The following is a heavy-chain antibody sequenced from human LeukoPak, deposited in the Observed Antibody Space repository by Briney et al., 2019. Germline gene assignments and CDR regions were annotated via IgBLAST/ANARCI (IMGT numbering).Heavy chain of an antibody. CDR1: GYTFTSYA. V-gene: IGHV7-4-1*02. CDR2: INTNTGNP. J-gene: IGHJ6*03. D-gene: IGHD2-15*01. Sequence: ASVKVSCKASGYTFTSYAMNWVRQAPGQGLEWMRWINTNTGNPTYAQGFTGRFVFSLDTSVSTAYLQISSLKAEDTAVYYCARGSPSPYCSGGSCYSYYYYYYMDVWGKGTTVTVSS. CDR3: ARGSPSPYCSGGSCYSYYYYYYMDV.